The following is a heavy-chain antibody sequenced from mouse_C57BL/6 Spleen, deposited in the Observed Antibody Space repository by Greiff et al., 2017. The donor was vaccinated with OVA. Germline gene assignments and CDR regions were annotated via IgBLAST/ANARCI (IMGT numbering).Heavy chain of an antibody. J-gene: IGHJ1*03. CDR2: IDPETGGT. CDR1: GYTFTDYE. V-gene: IGHV1-15*01. Sequence: VQRVESGAELVRPGASVTLSCKASGYTFTDYEMHWVKQTPVHGLEWIGAIDPETGGTAYNQKFKGKAILTADKSSSTAYMELRSLTSEDSAVYYCTNWDWYFDVWGTGTTVTVSS. D-gene: IGHD4-1*01. CDR3: TNWDWYFDV.